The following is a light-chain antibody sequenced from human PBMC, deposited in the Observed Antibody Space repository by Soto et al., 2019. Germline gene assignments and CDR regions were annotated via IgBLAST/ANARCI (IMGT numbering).Light chain of an antibody. Sequence: EIVLTQSPATVSLSRGERATLSCRTSQSVGSSLAWYQQKPGQPPRLLIYDSSNRATGIPGRFSGSGSGTDFTLTISSLEPADFAVYYCQQRSLLFTFGGGTKVDIK. CDR2: DSS. CDR3: QQRSLLFT. J-gene: IGKJ4*01. V-gene: IGKV3-11*01. CDR1: QSVGSS.